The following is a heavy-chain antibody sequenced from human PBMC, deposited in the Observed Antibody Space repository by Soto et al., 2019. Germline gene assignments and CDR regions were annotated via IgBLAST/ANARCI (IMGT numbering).Heavy chain of an antibody. V-gene: IGHV4-34*01. CDR1: GGVFRGSY. CDR3: GTFSGSYYNYYYGMDV. CDR2: INHSGSA. J-gene: IGHJ6*02. D-gene: IGHD1-26*01. Sequence: SGALSLTCAVSGGVFRGSYWSWIRPPPGKGLQWIGEINHSGSANYDPSLKSRVAISVDTSKNQFCLKLSSVTTEDTAVYYCGTFSGSYYNYYYGMDVWGQGTTVTVSS.